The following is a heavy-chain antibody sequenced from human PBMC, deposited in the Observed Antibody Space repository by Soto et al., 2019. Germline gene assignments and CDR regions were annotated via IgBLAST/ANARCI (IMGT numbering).Heavy chain of an antibody. CDR2: IYYSGST. J-gene: IGHJ6*02. CDR3: ARHSEGFREYYYYYGMDV. CDR1: GGSISSGDYY. Sequence: SETLSLTCTVSGGSISSGDYYWSWIRQPPGKGLEWIGSIYYSGSTYYNPSLKSRVTISVDTSKNQFSLKLSSVTAADTAVYYCARHSEGFREYYYYYGMDVWGQGTTVTVSS. V-gene: IGHV4-39*01. D-gene: IGHD3-10*01.